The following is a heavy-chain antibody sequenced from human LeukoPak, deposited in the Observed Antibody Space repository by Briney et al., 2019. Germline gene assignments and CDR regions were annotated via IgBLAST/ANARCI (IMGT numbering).Heavy chain of an antibody. CDR2: IIPLLRMA. D-gene: IGHD2-2*03. CDR1: GYTFTGYY. Sequence: GASVKVSCKASGYTFTGYYMHWVRQAPGQGLEWMGRIIPLLRMANYAQKFQGRVTITADKSTSTAYMELSSLISEDTAVYYCAVGYCSTTSCPESYYFYGMDVWGQGTTVTVSS. J-gene: IGHJ6*02. V-gene: IGHV1-69*02. CDR3: AVGYCSTTSCPESYYFYGMDV.